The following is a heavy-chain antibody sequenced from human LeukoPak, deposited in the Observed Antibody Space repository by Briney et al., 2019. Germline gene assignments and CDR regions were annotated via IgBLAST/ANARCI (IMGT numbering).Heavy chain of an antibody. D-gene: IGHD3-22*01. J-gene: IGHJ4*02. CDR3: AGGPHYYDSSGFVSDY. Sequence: SETLSLTCAVYGGSFSGYYWSWIRQPPGKGLEWIGEINHSGSTNYNPSLKSRVTISVDTSKNQFSLKLGSVTAADTAVYYRAGGPHYYDSSGFVSDYWGQGTLVTVSS. V-gene: IGHV4-34*01. CDR1: GGSFSGYY. CDR2: INHSGST.